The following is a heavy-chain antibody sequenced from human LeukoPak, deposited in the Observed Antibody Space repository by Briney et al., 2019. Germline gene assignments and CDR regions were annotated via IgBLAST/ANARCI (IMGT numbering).Heavy chain of an antibody. V-gene: IGHV3-74*01. CDR3: ARGISQPPVAFDI. CDR1: GFTFSSHW. Sequence: GGSLRLSCADSGFTFSSHWMHWVRQAPGKGLVWVSRIKYDASSTSYADSVKGRFTISRDNAKNTVYLQINSLRAEDTAVYYCARGISQPPVAFDIWGQGTMVTVSS. D-gene: IGHD6-13*01. CDR2: IKYDASST. J-gene: IGHJ3*02.